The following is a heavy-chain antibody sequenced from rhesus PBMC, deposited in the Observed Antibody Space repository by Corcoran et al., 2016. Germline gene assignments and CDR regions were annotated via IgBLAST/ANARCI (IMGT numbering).Heavy chain of an antibody. D-gene: IGHD6S26*01. V-gene: IGHV3-100*01. CDR3: TRERYSSGWSPYFDY. Sequence: EVQLVESGGGLVKPWGSLRLSCVASGFTFSRYLLHWVRQAPGKGLEWVSVIIESGVTTYYADSVKGRFTISRDNAKNSLFLQMNSLRADDTAVYYCTRERYSSGWSPYFDYWGQGVLVTVSS. CDR2: IIESGVTT. CDR1: GFTFSRYL. J-gene: IGHJ4*01.